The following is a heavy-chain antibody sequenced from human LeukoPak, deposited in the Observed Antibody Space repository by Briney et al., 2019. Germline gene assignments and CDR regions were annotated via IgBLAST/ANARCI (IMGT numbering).Heavy chain of an antibody. CDR1: GFTFSSYW. J-gene: IGHJ4*02. CDR3: ASLEMTTIFTYDY. V-gene: IGHV3-7*01. D-gene: IGHD5-24*01. CDR2: IKKDGSEK. Sequence: GGSLRLSCAASGFTFSSYWMTWVRQAPGKGPEWVANIKKDGSEKYYVDSVKGRFTISRDNARNSVSLQMDSLRAEDTAVYYCASLEMTTIFTYDYWGQGTLVTVSS.